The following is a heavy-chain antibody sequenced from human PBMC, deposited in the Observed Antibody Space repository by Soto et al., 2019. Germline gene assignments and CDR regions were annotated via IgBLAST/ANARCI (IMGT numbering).Heavy chain of an antibody. V-gene: IGHV3-23*01. CDR2: IGAAGRST. CDR1: GFTFGSYV. CDR3: AKDVGSNWNHYFDP. D-gene: IGHD1-20*01. J-gene: IGHJ5*02. Sequence: GGSLRLSCAASGFTFGSYVMSWVRQAPGKGLGWVSGIGAAGRSTYYADSVQGRFTISRDNSKNTLYLQMNSLRAEDTAVYYCAKDVGSNWNHYFDPWGQGTLVTVSS.